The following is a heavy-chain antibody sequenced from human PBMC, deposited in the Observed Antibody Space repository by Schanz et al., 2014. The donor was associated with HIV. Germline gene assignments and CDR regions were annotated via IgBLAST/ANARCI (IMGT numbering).Heavy chain of an antibody. D-gene: IGHD3-22*01. Sequence: QVQLVESGGGVVHPGGSLRLSCAASGFTFDSYGMHWVRQAPGKGLEWVAVISYDGRNKYYADSVKGRFTISRDNSKNTVYLQAKSLRPEVTAVYYCAKDRNQYDSRYIGKGNYYYYYGMDVWGQGTTVTVSS. V-gene: IGHV3-30*18. CDR1: GFTFDSYG. CDR3: AKDRNQYDSRYIGKGNYYYYYGMDV. J-gene: IGHJ6*02. CDR2: ISYDGRNK.